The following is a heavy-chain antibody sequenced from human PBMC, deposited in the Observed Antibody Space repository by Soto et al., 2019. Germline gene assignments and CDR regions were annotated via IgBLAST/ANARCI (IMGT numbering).Heavy chain of an antibody. V-gene: IGHV4-31*03. CDR2: IYYSGST. Sequence: SETLSLTCTVSGGSISSGGYYWSWIRQHPGKGLEWIGYIYYSGSTYYNPSLKSRVTISVDTPKNQFSLKLSSVTAADTAVYYCARDRGDSLHLDWGQGTLVTVSS. CDR1: GGSISSGGYY. D-gene: IGHD3-10*01. CDR3: ARDRGDSLHLD. J-gene: IGHJ4*02.